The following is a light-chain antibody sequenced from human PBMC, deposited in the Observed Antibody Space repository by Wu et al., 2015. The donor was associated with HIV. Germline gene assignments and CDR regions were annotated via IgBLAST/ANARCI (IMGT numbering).Light chain of an antibody. J-gene: IGKJ1*01. CDR2: GAS. CDR3: QQYNNWPGT. Sequence: EIVMRQSSTLSVSPGERATLSCRASQSVNSKLAWYQQKPGQAPRLLIFGASTRATGIPARFSGSGSGTEFTLSISSMQSEDFAVYYCQQYNNWPGTFGQGTKVEIK. V-gene: IGKV3-15*01. CDR1: QSVNSK.